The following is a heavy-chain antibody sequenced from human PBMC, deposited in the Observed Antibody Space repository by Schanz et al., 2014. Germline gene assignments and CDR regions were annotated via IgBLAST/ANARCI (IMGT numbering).Heavy chain of an antibody. CDR3: ARDKGGYYPFDY. V-gene: IGHV3-7*01. Sequence: VQLVESGGGLVEPGGSLGLSCAASGFTFSTYWMSWVRQAPGKGLEWVANIKQDESERSYVDSVKGRFTISRDNAKNSLYLQMNSLRAEDTAVYYCARDKGGYYPFDYWGQGTLVTVSS. CDR2: IKQDESER. J-gene: IGHJ4*02. D-gene: IGHD3-3*01. CDR1: GFTFSTYW.